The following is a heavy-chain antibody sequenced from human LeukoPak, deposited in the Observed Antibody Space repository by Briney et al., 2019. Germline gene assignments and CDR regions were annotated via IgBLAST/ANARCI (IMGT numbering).Heavy chain of an antibody. D-gene: IGHD3-9*01. V-gene: IGHV1-69*06. CDR2: IIPIFGTA. Sequence: ASVKVSCKASGGTFSSYAISWVRQAPGQGLEWMGGIIPIFGTANYAQKFQGRVTITADKSTSTAYMEPSSLRSEDTAVYYCARPVYYDILTGYSGRNWFDPWGQGTLVTVSS. CDR3: ARPVYYDILTGYSGRNWFDP. CDR1: GGTFSSYA. J-gene: IGHJ5*02.